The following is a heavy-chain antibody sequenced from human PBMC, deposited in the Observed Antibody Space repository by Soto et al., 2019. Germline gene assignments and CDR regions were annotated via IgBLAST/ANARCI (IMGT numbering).Heavy chain of an antibody. J-gene: IGHJ5*02. CDR1: GFTFSSYA. CDR2: ISGSGGST. V-gene: IGHV3-23*01. CDR3: AKVRVSSTSCYACGWFDP. D-gene: IGHD2-2*01. Sequence: GGSLRLSCAASGFTFSSYAMSWVRQAPGKGLEWVSAISGSGGSTYYADSVKGRFTISRDNSKNTLYLQMNSLRAEDTAVYYCAKVRVSSTSCYACGWFDPWGQGTLVTVSS.